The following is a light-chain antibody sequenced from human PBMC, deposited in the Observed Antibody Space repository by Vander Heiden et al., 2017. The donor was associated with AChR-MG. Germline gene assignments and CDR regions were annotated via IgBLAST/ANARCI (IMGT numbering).Light chain of an antibody. J-gene: IGLJ3*02. CDR2: YDS. CDR3: QVWDSGSDHRV. V-gene: IGLV3-21*04. CDR1: NIGSKR. Sequence: SYVLTQPPSVSVAPGETASITCGGNNIGSKRLHWYQQKPGQAPVLVLHYDSDRPSGIPERFSGSNSRNTATLTINRVEAGDEADYYCQVWDSGSDHRVFGGGTKLTV.